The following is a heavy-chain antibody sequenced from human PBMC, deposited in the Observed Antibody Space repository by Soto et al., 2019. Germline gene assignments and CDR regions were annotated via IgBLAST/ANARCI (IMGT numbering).Heavy chain of an antibody. Sequence: QVQLVQSGAEVKKPGASVKVSCKASGYTFTSYGISWVRQAPGQGLEWMGWISAYNGNTNYAQKLQGRVTMTTDTSPDTSYTKLRSLRSDDTSVYYCARVQEDYYSSGFDYWGQGTLVTDSS. CDR1: GYTFTSYG. J-gene: IGHJ4*02. CDR3: ARVQEDYYSSGFDY. D-gene: IGHD3-22*01. V-gene: IGHV1-18*01. CDR2: ISAYNGNT.